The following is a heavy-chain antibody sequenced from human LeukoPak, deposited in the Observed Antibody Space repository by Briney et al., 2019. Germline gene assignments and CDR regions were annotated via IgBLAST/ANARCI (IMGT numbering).Heavy chain of an antibody. CDR3: ARVLGVDTAMVQAVGAFDI. J-gene: IGHJ3*02. CDR1: GGTFSSYA. D-gene: IGHD5-18*01. Sequence: SVKVSCKASGGTFSSYAISWVRQAPGQGLEWMGRIIPILGIANYAQKFQGRVTITADKSTSTAYMELSSLRSEDTAVYYCARVLGVDTAMVQAVGAFDIWGQGTMVTVSS. V-gene: IGHV1-69*04. CDR2: IIPILGIA.